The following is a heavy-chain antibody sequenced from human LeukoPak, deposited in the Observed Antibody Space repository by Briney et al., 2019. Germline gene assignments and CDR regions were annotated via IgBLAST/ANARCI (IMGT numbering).Heavy chain of an antibody. D-gene: IGHD3-22*01. V-gene: IGHV1-69*05. CDR1: GGTFSSYA. CDR2: IIPIFGTA. Sequence: SVKVSCKASGGTFSSYAISWVRQAPGQGLEWMGGIIPIFGTANYAQKFQGRVTITTDESTSTAYMELSSLRSEDTAVYYYVRVTHYYDTLNAFDIWGQGTMVTVSS. CDR3: VRVTHYYDTLNAFDI. J-gene: IGHJ3*02.